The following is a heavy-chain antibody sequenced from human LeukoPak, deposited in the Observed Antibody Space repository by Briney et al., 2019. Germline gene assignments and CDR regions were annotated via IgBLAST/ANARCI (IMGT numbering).Heavy chain of an antibody. CDR1: GFTFSSYA. Sequence: GGSLRLSCAGSGFTFSSYAMSWVRQAPGKGLEWVSAISGSGGSTYYADSVKGRFTISRDNSKNTLYLQMNSLRAEDTAVYYCAKAPFGDYDILWDKYYFDYWGQGTLVTVSS. V-gene: IGHV3-23*01. CDR2: ISGSGGST. D-gene: IGHD4-17*01. J-gene: IGHJ4*02. CDR3: AKAPFGDYDILWDKYYFDY.